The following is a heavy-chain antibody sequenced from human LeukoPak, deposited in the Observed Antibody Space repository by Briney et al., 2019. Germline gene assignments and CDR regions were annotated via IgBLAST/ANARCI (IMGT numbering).Heavy chain of an antibody. D-gene: IGHD6-13*01. CDR2: ISAYNGNT. CDR1: GHTFTSYG. V-gene: IGHV1-18*01. J-gene: IGHJ3*02. Sequence: ASGKVSCKASGHTFTSYGISWVRQAPGQGLEWMGWISAYNGNTNYAQKLQGRVTMTTDTSTSTAYMELRSLRSDDTAVYYCARDAYRSRPTTNAFDIGGQGTMVTVSS. CDR3: ARDAYRSRPTTNAFDI.